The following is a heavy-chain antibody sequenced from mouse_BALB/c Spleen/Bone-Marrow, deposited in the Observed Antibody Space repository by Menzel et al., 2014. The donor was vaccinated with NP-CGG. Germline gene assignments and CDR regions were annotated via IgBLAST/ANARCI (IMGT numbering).Heavy chain of an antibody. CDR3: ARKEGNYGAY. Sequence: VQLKESGPGLVKPSQSLSLTCSVTDYSITSGYYWNWIRQFPGNKLEWMGYISYDGSNNYNPSLKNRISITRDTSKNQFFLKLNSVTTEDTATYYCARKEGNYGAYLGQRTLITVSA. CDR1: DYSITSGYY. J-gene: IGHJ3*01. CDR2: ISYDGSN. D-gene: IGHD2-1*01. V-gene: IGHV3-6*02.